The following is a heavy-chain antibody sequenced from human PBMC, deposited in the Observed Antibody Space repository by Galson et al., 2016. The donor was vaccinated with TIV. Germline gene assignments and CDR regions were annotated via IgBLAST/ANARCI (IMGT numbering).Heavy chain of an antibody. V-gene: IGHV3-72*01. D-gene: IGHD1-26*01. CDR1: GLTFGDSA. J-gene: IGHJ4*02. CDR3: ARDQIGSYPD. Sequence: SLRLSCAASGLTFGDSAMDWVRQFPGKGLEWVGRATDKSNGYTTEYAASVRGGFTISRDDSKDPLYLQMNSLKTEDTAVYYCARDQIGSYPDWGQGTLVTVSS. CDR2: ATDKSNGYTT.